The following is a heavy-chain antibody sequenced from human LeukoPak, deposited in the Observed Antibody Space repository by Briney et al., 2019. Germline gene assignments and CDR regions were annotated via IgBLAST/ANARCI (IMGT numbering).Heavy chain of an antibody. V-gene: IGHV4-30-4*08. CDR2: IYYSAST. CDR1: GGSISSGDYY. CDR3: AREYYYDSSGYYFDY. J-gene: IGHJ4*02. Sequence: SETLSLTCTVSGGSISSGDYYWSWIRQPPGKGLEWIGYIYYSASTYYNPSLKSRVTISVDTSRNQFSLKLSSVTAADTAVYYCAREYYYDSSGYYFDYWGQGTLVTVSS. D-gene: IGHD3-22*01.